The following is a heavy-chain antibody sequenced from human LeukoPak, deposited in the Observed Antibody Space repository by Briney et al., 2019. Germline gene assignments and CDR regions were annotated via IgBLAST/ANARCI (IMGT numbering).Heavy chain of an antibody. CDR1: GGSFSGYY. D-gene: IGHD4-17*01. J-gene: IGHJ3*02. Sequence: SETLSLTCAVYGGSFSGYYWSWIRQPPGKGLEWIGEINHSGSTNYNPSLKSRVTISVDTSKNQFSLKVSSVTAADTAVCYCASAPGDYGDAFDIWGQGTMVTVSS. CDR2: INHSGST. V-gene: IGHV4-34*01. CDR3: ASAPGDYGDAFDI.